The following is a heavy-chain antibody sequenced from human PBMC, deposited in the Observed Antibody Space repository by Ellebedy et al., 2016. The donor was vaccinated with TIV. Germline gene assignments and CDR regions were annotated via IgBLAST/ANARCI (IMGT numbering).Heavy chain of an antibody. V-gene: IGHV4-34*01. J-gene: IGHJ6*02. CDR2: ISHSGSG. CDR1: GESFTAYY. Sequence: MPSETLSLTCAVHGESFTAYYWTWVRQSPEKGLEWLGEISHSGSGNYNPSLESRLTISVDKSSNQFSLKLSSVTAADTAVYYCARLSIASYGMDVWGQGTTVTVSS. D-gene: IGHD6-6*01. CDR3: ARLSIASYGMDV.